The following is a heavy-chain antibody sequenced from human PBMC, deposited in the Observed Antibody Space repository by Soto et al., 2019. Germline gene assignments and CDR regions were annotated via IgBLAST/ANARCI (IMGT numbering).Heavy chain of an antibody. CDR3: TRLHKIRGVIIGLDY. CDR2: INPSGGST. J-gene: IGHJ4*02. V-gene: IGHV1-46*01. Sequence: ASVKVSCKASGYTFTSYYMHWVRQAPGQGLEWMGIINPSGGSTSYAQKFQGRVTISRDIAKNSLYLQMNNLRAGDTAVYYCTRLHKIRGVIIGLDYWGQGTLVTVSS. D-gene: IGHD3-10*01. CDR1: GYTFTSYY.